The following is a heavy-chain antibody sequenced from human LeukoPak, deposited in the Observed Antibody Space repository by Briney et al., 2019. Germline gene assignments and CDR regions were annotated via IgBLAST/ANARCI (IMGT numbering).Heavy chain of an antibody. D-gene: IGHD3-10*01. CDR3: ARRGRADYYGSGSYPNRYYYYYMDV. V-gene: IGHV4-34*01. CDR2: INHSGST. J-gene: IGHJ6*03. Sequence: SETLSLTCAVYGGSFSGYYWSWIRQPPGKGLEWIGEINHSGSTNYNPSLKSRVTISVDTSKNQFSLKLSSVTAADTAVYYCARRGRADYYGSGSYPNRYYYYYMDVWGKGTTVTISS. CDR1: GGSFSGYY.